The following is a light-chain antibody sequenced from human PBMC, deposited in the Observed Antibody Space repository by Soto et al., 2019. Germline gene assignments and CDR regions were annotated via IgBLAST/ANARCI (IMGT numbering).Light chain of an antibody. J-gene: IGKJ2*01. Sequence: ELVLTQSPATLSFSPGERATLSCRASQSVAGYLAWYQQKPGQGPRLLIYDTSNRATGAPPRFSGSGSGTDFTLTSSSLEPEDFAVYYCQHRSNWRMYTFGQGTKLEIK. CDR1: QSVAGY. CDR2: DTS. CDR3: QHRSNWRMYT. V-gene: IGKV3-11*01.